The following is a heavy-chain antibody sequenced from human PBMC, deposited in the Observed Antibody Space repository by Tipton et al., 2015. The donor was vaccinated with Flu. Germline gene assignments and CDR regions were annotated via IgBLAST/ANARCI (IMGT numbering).Heavy chain of an antibody. CDR2: TYYRSKWFN. V-gene: IGHV6-1*01. CDR3: ARAFRGDYVEPFDY. D-gene: IGHD4-17*01. CDR1: GDSLSGNSAA. J-gene: IGHJ4*02. Sequence: GLVKPSQTLSLTCAISGDSLSGNSAAWNWIRQSPSRGLEWLGRTYYRSKWFNDYAVSVRSRITINPDTSKNQFSLQLNSVTPEDSAVYSCARAFRGDYVEPFDYWGQGTLVTVSS.